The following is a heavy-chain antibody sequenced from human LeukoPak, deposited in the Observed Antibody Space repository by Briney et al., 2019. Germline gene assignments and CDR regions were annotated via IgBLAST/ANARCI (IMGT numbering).Heavy chain of an antibody. D-gene: IGHD3-9*01. CDR3: ARDPALYYDILTGYYSWFDP. Sequence: ASVRVSCKASGYTFTGCYMHWVRQAPGQGLEWMGWINPNSGGTNYAQKFQGRVTMTRDTFISTAYMELSRLRSDDTAVYYCARDPALYYDILTGYYSWFDPWGQGTPVTVSS. CDR2: INPNSGGT. J-gene: IGHJ5*02. V-gene: IGHV1-2*02. CDR1: GYTFTGCY.